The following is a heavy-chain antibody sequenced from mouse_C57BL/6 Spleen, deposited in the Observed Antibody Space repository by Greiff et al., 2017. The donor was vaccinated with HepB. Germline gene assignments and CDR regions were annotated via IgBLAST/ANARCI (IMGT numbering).Heavy chain of an antibody. V-gene: IGHV1-82*01. CDR2: IYPGDGDT. D-gene: IGHD1-1*01. CDR3: ARGVVGYWYFDV. CDR1: GYAFSSSW. J-gene: IGHJ1*03. Sequence: VQVVESGPELVKPGASVKISCKASGYAFSSSWMNWVKQRPGKGLEWIGRIYPGDGDTNYNGKFKGKATLTADKSSSTAYMQLSSLTSEDSAVYFCARGVVGYWYFDVWGTGTTVTVSS.